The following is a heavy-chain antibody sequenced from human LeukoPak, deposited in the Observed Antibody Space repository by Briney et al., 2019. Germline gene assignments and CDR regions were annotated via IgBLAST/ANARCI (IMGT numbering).Heavy chain of an antibody. CDR2: FDPEDGET. V-gene: IGHV1-24*01. CDR1: GYTLTELS. Sequence: ASVKVSCKVSGYTLTELSMHWVRQAPGKGLEWMGGFDPEDGETIYAQKFQGRVTMTEDTSTDTAYMELSSLRSEDTAVYYCATDLKTNYYMDVWGKGTTVTISS. CDR3: ATDLKTNYYMDV. J-gene: IGHJ6*03.